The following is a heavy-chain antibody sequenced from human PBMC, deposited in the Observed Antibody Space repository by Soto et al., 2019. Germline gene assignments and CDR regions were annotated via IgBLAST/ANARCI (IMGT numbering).Heavy chain of an antibody. D-gene: IGHD3-10*01. V-gene: IGHV1-69*13. CDR2: IIPIFGTA. J-gene: IGHJ6*02. CDR3: ARVFTRDYFGSGSYWSPTYYYGMDV. Sequence: WASVKVSCKASGGTFSSYAISWVRQAPGQGLEWMGGIIPIFGTANYAQKFQGRVTITADESTSTAYMELSSLRSEDTAVYYCARVFTRDYFGSGSYWSPTYYYGMDVWGQGTTVTVSS. CDR1: GGTFSSYA.